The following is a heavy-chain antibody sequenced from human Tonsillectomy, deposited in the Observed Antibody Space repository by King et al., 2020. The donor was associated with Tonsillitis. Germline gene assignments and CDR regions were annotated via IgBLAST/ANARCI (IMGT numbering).Heavy chain of an antibody. CDR1: GGSISSYY. D-gene: IGHD6-13*01. CDR3: ARARIAAAGTGWFDP. V-gene: IGHV4-4*07. Sequence: QLQESGPGLVKPSETLSLTCAVSGGSISSYYWSWVRQPAGKGLEWVGRISSSGNTNYNPSLKSRLTMSVDTSKTQCSLKLSSVTAADTAVYYCARARIAAAGTGWFDPWGQGTLVTVSS. J-gene: IGHJ5*02. CDR2: ISSSGNT.